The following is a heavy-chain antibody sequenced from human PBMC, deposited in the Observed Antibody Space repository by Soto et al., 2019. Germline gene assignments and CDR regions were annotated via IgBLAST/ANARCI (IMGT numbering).Heavy chain of an antibody. CDR2: INPNSPGT. CDR3: ARMNSDTELGYHVDG. D-gene: IGHD1-26*01. Sequence: ASVKVSRKASGYTFTGNYMRWVRQAPGQGLEWMGWINPNSPGTNYAQNFQGWVTMTRDTSISTAYMELSRLRSDDTAVYYCARMNSDTELGYHVDGLGQGTLVTVSS. V-gene: IGHV1-2*04. J-gene: IGHJ4*02. CDR1: GYTFTGNY.